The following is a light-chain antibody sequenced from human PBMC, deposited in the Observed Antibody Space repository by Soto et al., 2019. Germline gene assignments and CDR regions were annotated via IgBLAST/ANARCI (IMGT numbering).Light chain of an antibody. V-gene: IGLV1-44*01. Sequence: QSVLTQPPSASGTPGQRVTISWSGSSSNIGGNTVSWYQQFPGTAPKLLIYTNNQRPSGVPDRFSGSKSDTSASLAISELQSEDEAHYYCAAWDDSLNGHVFGTGTKVTVL. J-gene: IGLJ1*01. CDR2: TNN. CDR3: AAWDDSLNGHV. CDR1: SSNIGGNT.